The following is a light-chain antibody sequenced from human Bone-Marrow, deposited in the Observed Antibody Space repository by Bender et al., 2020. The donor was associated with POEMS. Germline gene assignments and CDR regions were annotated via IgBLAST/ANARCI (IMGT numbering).Light chain of an antibody. CDR2: DVT. CDR1: SSDIGDSDY. CDR3: GSYTLTSTLV. J-gene: IGLJ3*02. Sequence: QSALTQPASVSGSPGQSITISCTGTSSDIGDSDYISWYQQYSGKAPKVIIYDVTNRPSGVSRRFSGAKSGNTASLTISGLQAEDEADYYCGSYTLTSTLVFGGGTKLTV. V-gene: IGLV2-14*03.